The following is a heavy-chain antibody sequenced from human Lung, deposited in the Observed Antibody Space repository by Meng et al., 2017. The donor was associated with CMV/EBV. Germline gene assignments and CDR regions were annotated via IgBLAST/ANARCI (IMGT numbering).Heavy chain of an antibody. J-gene: IGHJ3*02. CDR2: ISPNSGGA. V-gene: IGHV1-2*02. CDR1: GYSFTGYY. D-gene: IGHD2-15*01. Sequence: ASXXVSXKASGYSFTGYYMHWVRQAPGQGLEWMGWISPNSGGANYAQKLQGRATMTRDTSISAAYMELSSLRSDDTAIYYCARVYCSGGTGYDAFDIWGQGXMVTVSS. CDR3: ARVYCSGGTGYDAFDI.